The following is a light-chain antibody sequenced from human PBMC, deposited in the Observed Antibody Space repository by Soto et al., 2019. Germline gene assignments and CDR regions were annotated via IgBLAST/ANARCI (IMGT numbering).Light chain of an antibody. CDR3: QQTFSTPWP. CDR1: QTIHSY. J-gene: IGKJ1*01. CDR2: SAS. Sequence: DVQMTQSPSSLSASVGDRITLTCRASQTIHSYLHWYQFKPGKAPQLLIQSASSLHSGVPSRFSGSGSGTHCTLIISSLQPEDSATYYCQQTFSTPWPFGQGTKVEIK. V-gene: IGKV1-39*01.